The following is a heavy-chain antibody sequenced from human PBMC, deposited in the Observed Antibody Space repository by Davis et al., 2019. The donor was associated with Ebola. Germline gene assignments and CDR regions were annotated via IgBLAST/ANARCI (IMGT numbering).Heavy chain of an antibody. J-gene: IGHJ3*01. CDR2: VSGSGSIT. V-gene: IGHV3-23*01. Sequence: PGGSLRLSCAASGFSVANKYMSWVRQAPGKGLEWVSSVSGSGSITHDADSVKGRFTISRDNSKNTVYLHMSSLRAEDTAVYYCAKPTWQDFDGFDVWGQGTMVTVSS. CDR3: AKPTWQDFDGFDV. CDR1: GFSVANKY. D-gene: IGHD3-16*01.